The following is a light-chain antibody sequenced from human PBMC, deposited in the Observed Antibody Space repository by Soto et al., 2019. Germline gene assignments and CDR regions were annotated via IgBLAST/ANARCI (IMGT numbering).Light chain of an antibody. CDR2: DVS. Sequence: EVVMTQSPATLSVSPGERATLSCRASQSARSSLGWYQQKPGQAPSLLIYDVSIRATGIPARFNGSGSGTEFTLTIRSLQSEDSATYYCQQYNNWPPTFGQGTRLEI. V-gene: IGKV3-15*01. CDR1: QSARSS. CDR3: QQYNNWPPT. J-gene: IGKJ5*01.